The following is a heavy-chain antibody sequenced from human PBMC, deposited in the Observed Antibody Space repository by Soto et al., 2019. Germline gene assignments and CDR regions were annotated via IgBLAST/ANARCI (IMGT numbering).Heavy chain of an antibody. CDR2: ISGGGGTT. Sequence: VGSLRLSCAASGFTFSSYAMSWVRQAPGKGLEWVSAISGGGGTTYYGDSVKGRFTISRDNSKNTLYLQMNSLRAEDTAVYYCAKDSYYDSSGYYYYWGQGTLVTVSS. D-gene: IGHD3-22*01. CDR3: AKDSYYDSSGYYYY. V-gene: IGHV3-23*01. CDR1: GFTFSSYA. J-gene: IGHJ4*02.